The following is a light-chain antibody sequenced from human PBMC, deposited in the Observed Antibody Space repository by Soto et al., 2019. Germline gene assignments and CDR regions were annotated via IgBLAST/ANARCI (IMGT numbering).Light chain of an antibody. CDR2: DVS. CDR3: SSYTSSSL. Sequence: QSALTQPASVSGSPGQSITISCTGTSSDVGGYNYVSWYQQHPGKAPKLMIYDVSNRPSGVSNRFSGSKSGNTASLTISGRHAEDEADYYCSSYTSSSLFGGGTQLTVL. CDR1: SSDVGGYNY. J-gene: IGLJ2*01. V-gene: IGLV2-14*01.